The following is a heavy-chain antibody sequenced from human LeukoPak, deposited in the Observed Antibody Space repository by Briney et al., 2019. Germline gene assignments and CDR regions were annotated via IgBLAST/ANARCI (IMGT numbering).Heavy chain of an antibody. J-gene: IGHJ4*02. Sequence: SVKVSCKASGGTFSSYAISWVRQAPGQGLEWMGGIIPIFGTANYAQKFQGRVTITADESTSTAYMELSSLRSEDTAVYYCARLMTTVTGEIDYWGQGTLVTVSS. D-gene: IGHD4-11*01. CDR3: ARLMTTVTGEIDY. CDR1: GGTFSSYA. V-gene: IGHV1-69*13. CDR2: IIPIFGTA.